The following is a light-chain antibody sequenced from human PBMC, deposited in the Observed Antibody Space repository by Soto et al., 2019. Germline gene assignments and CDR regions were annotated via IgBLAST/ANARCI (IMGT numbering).Light chain of an antibody. CDR2: LNSDGSH. V-gene: IGLV4-69*01. CDR1: SGHSSYA. CDR3: QTWGTGILV. J-gene: IGLJ2*01. Sequence: QLMLTQSPSASASPGASVKLTCTLSSGHSSYAIAWHQQQPEKGPRYLMKLNSDGSHSKGDGIPDRFSGSSSGAERYLTISSLQSEDEADYYCQTWGTGILVFGGGTKLTVL.